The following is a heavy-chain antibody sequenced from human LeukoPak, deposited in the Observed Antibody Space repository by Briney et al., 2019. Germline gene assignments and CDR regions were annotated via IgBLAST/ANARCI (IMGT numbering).Heavy chain of an antibody. CDR1: GGSIIGYY. D-gene: IGHD3-16*01. J-gene: IGHJ4*02. V-gene: IGHV4-59*12. Sequence: KPSETLSLTCTVSGGSIIGYYWNWVRQSPGRGLEWIGYVHYSGCTKYNWSLNNRVIISIGTAKNQFSLRLTSVTRADTAVYYCARDLAGEWGNYFDYWGQGIVVTVPS. CDR3: ARDLAGEWGNYFDY. CDR2: VHYSGCT.